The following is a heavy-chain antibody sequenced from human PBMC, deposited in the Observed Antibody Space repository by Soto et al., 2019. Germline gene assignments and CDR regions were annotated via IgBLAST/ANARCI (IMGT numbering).Heavy chain of an antibody. CDR3: ATAYYYDSSGYYYPLSPFEY. D-gene: IGHD3-22*01. Sequence: GWSLRLSCAASGFTFSSYGMHWVRQAPGKGLEWVAVISYDGSNKYYADSVKGRFTISRDNSKNTLYLQMNSLRAEDTAVYYCATAYYYDSSGYYYPLSPFEYWGKGTLVTVSS. J-gene: IGHJ4*02. CDR2: ISYDGSNK. V-gene: IGHV3-30*03. CDR1: GFTFSSYG.